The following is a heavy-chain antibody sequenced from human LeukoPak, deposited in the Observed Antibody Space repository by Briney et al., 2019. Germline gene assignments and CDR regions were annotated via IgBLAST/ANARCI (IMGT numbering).Heavy chain of an antibody. CDR3: AGGPKGYSLA. J-gene: IGHJ5*02. Sequence: GSLRLSCAAPGFTFSSYAMSWIRQPPGKGLEWIGEINHSGSTNYNPSLKSRVTISVDTSKNQFSLRLSSVTASDTATYYCAGGPKGYSLAWGQGTLVTVSS. V-gene: IGHV4-34*08. D-gene: IGHD6-13*01. CDR2: INHSGST. CDR1: GFTFSSYA.